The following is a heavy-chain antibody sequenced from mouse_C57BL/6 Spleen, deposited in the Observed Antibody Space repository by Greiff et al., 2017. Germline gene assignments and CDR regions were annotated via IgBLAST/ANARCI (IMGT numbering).Heavy chain of an antibody. CDR3: ARDEDTTVVDYVDY. Sequence: EVKLMESGGGLVKPGGSLKLSCAASGFTFSSYAMSWVRQTPEKRLEWVATISDGGSYTYYPDNVKGRFTISRDNAKNNLYLQMSHLKSEDTAMYYGARDEDTTVVDYVDYWGQGTTLTVSS. J-gene: IGHJ2*01. V-gene: IGHV5-4*01. D-gene: IGHD1-1*01. CDR2: ISDGGSYT. CDR1: GFTFSSYA.